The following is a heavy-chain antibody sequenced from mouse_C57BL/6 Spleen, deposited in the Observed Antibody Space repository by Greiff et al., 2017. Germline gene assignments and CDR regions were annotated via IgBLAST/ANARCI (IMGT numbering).Heavy chain of an antibody. Sequence: QVQLQQPGAELVKPGASVKMSCKASGYTFTSYWITWVKQRPGQGLEWIGDIYPGSGSTNYNEKFKSKATLTVDTSSSTAYMQLSSLTSEDSAVYYCARKRGYDGYFAMDYWGQGTSVTVSS. J-gene: IGHJ4*01. D-gene: IGHD3-2*02. V-gene: IGHV1-55*01. CDR1: GYTFTSYW. CDR3: ARKRGYDGYFAMDY. CDR2: IYPGSGST.